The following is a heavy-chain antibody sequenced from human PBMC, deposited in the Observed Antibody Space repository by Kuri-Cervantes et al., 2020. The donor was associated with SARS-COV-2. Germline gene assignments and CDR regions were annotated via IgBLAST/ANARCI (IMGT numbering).Heavy chain of an antibody. Sequence: SETLSLTCAVYGGSFSGYYWSWIRQPPGKGLEWIGYIFHSENTYYNPSLKSRLTVSLDTSKNQLPLKVTSVTAADTSVYYCARNSIRTTGGFDYWGQGTLVTVSS. CDR3: ARNSIRTTGGFDY. CDR2: IFHSENT. CDR1: GGSFSGYY. D-gene: IGHD1-1*01. V-gene: IGHV4-30-2*05. J-gene: IGHJ4*02.